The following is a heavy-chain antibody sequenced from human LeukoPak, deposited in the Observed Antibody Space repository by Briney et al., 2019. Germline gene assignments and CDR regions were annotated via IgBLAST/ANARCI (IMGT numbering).Heavy chain of an antibody. D-gene: IGHD6-6*01. CDR3: ARVRRPEYSSSTYYYYMDV. Sequence: GASVKVSCKASVYIFTGYYIHWVRQAPGQGLEWMGWINSNSGGTNYAQKFQGRVTMTRDTSTTTAYMELNRLSSDDTAVYYCARVRRPEYSSSTYYYYMDVWGKGTTLTVSS. V-gene: IGHV1-2*02. CDR1: VYIFTGYY. J-gene: IGHJ6*03. CDR2: INSNSGGT.